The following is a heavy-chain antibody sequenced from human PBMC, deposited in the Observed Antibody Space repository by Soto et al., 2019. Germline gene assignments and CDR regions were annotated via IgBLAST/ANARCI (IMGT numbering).Heavy chain of an antibody. V-gene: IGHV3-74*03. D-gene: IGHD6-13*01. Sequence: EVQLVESGGGLVQPGGSLRLSCAASGFTFNTYWMHWVRQAPGKGLVWVSRIYSDGISTMYADSVKGRFTISRDNAKNTLYLQMNSLRVEDTAVYYCARDSFSRNWYNLGTIDYWGQGALVTVSS. CDR2: IYSDGIST. CDR1: GFTFNTYW. J-gene: IGHJ4*02. CDR3: ARDSFSRNWYNLGTIDY.